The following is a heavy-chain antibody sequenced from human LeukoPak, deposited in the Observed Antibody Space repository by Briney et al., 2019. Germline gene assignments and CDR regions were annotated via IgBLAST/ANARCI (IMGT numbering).Heavy chain of an antibody. D-gene: IGHD3-10*01. J-gene: IGHJ4*02. CDR2: INPSGGST. CDR3: AREDGSGSYYNGPFDY. Sequence: ASVKVSCKASGYTFTSYYVHWVRQAPGQGLEWMGIINPSGGSTSYAQKFQGRVTMTRDTSTSTVYMELSSLRSEDTAVYYCAREDGSGSYYNGPFDYWGQGTLATVSS. V-gene: IGHV1-46*01. CDR1: GYTFTSYY.